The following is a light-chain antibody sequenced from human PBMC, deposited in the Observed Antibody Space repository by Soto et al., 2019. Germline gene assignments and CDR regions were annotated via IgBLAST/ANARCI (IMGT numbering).Light chain of an antibody. CDR1: QSISSY. CDR3: QQSYSTLWT. J-gene: IGKJ1*01. CDR2: AAS. Sequence: DIQMTQSPSSLSASVGDRVTINCRASQSISSYLNWYQQKPGKAPKLLIYAASSLQSGVPSRFSGSGSGTDFTLTISSLQPEDFATYSCQQSYSTLWTFGQGTKVEIK. V-gene: IGKV1-39*01.